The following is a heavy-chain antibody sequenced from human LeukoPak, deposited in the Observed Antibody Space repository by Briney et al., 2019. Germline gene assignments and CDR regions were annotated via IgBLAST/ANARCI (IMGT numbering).Heavy chain of an antibody. V-gene: IGHV4-38-2*02. J-gene: IGHJ4*02. CDR2: IYHSGST. CDR1: GYCISSGYY. D-gene: IGHD2-2*01. CDR3: ARVNASSWYQLLSRRYFDY. Sequence: TSETLSLTCTVSGYCISSGYYWGWIRQPPGKGLEWIGSIYHSGSTYYNPSLKSRVTISVDTSKNQFSLKLSSVTAADTAVYYCARVNASSWYQLLSRRYFDYWGQGTLVTVSS.